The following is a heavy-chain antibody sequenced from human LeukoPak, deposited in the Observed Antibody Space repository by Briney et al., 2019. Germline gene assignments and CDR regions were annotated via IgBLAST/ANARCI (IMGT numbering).Heavy chain of an antibody. CDR3: ARGDLDTAMAPFDY. CDR2: IKQDGSEK. Sequence: GGSLRLSCAASGFTFSGYWMSWVRQAPGKGLEWVANIKQDGSEKYYVDSVKGRFTISRDNAKNSLYLQMNSLRAEDTAVYYCARGDLDTAMAPFDYWGQGTLVTVSS. D-gene: IGHD5-18*01. V-gene: IGHV3-7*01. J-gene: IGHJ4*02. CDR1: GFTFSGYW.